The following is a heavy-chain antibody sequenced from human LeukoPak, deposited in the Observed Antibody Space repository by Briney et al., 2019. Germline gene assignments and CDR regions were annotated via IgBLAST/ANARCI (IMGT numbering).Heavy chain of an antibody. V-gene: IGHV4-59*01. Sequence: SETLSLTCTVSGGSINNYYWSWIRQPPGKGLEWIAYIYYTGGSTNYNPSLKSRVTISVDTSNNQFSLKLNSVTAADTAVYYCARAGITMVRGVIILDWFDPWGQGTLVTVSS. CDR1: GGSINNYY. CDR2: IYYTGGST. D-gene: IGHD3-10*01. CDR3: ARAGITMVRGVIILDWFDP. J-gene: IGHJ5*02.